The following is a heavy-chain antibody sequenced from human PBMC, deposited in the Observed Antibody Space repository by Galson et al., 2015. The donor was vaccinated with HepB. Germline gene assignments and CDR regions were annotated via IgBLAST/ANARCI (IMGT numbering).Heavy chain of an antibody. Sequence: PALVKPTQTLTLTCTISGFSLSTSGVGVGWIRQPPGKALEWLAVIYWNDDKRYSPSLKNRLTITKDPSKNQVVLTMTSMDPVDTATYSGARRTRVPGSGFDPWGQGTLVTVSS. CDR2: IYWNDDK. V-gene: IGHV2-5*01. D-gene: IGHD3-10*01. CDR3: ARRTRVPGSGFDP. CDR1: GFSLSTSGVG. J-gene: IGHJ5*02.